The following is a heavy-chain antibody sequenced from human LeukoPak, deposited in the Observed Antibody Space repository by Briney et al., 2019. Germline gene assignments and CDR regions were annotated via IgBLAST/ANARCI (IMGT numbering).Heavy chain of an antibody. D-gene: IGHD2-15*01. Sequence: SETLSLTCTVSGGSISSGRYYWSWIRQPAGKGLEGIGRIYTSGSTNYNPSLKRRVTISVYTSKNQFSLTLSSVTAADTAVYYCARTQVGCSGGSCYSGWFDPWGQGTLVTVSS. CDR3: ARTQVGCSGGSCYSGWFDP. CDR1: GGSISSGRYY. V-gene: IGHV4-61*02. CDR2: IYTSGST. J-gene: IGHJ5*02.